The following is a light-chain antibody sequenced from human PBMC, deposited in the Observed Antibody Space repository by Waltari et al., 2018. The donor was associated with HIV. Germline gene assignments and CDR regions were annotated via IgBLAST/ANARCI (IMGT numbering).Light chain of an antibody. V-gene: IGLV2-8*01. CDR1: SSDFGGYKY. Sequence: QSALTQPPSASGSPGQSVTISCTGSSSDFGGYKYVSWYQQHPGKAPKLIISEVTKRPAGVPDRFSGSKSGNTASLTVSGLQAEDEADYFCTSYAGSFKGVVFGGGTKLTVL. J-gene: IGLJ2*01. CDR2: EVT. CDR3: TSYAGSFKGVV.